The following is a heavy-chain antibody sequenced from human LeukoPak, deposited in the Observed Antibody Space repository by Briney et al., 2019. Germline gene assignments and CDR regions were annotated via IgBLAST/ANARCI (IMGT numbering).Heavy chain of an antibody. V-gene: IGHV4-30-2*01. CDR1: GGPISNGGYS. CDR3: ARDLDY. CDR2: IYHSGST. J-gene: IGHJ4*02. Sequence: SQTLSLTCAVSGGPISNGGYSWSWIRQPPGKGLEWIGYIYHSGSTYYNPSLKSRVTISVDRSRNQFSLELSTVTAADTAVYYCARDLDYWGQGTLVTVSS.